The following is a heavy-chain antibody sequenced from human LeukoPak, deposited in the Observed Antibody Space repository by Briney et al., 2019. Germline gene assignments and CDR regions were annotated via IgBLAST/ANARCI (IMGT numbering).Heavy chain of an antibody. CDR2: INPKSGDA. CDR1: GSTFSDYH. D-gene: IGHD3-16*01. V-gene: IGHV1-2*02. Sequence: GASVNVSCKASGSTFSDYHINWVRQASGQGPEWMGWINPKSGDAKYGQAFQGRVTMTRDTSISTAYMELNRLRFDDTAMYYCARGEYSNGYPYRLDSWGQGTLVTVSS. CDR3: ARGEYSNGYPYRLDS. J-gene: IGHJ4*02.